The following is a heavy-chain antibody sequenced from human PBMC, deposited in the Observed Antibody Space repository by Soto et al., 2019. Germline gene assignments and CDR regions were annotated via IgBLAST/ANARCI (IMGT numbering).Heavy chain of an antibody. Sequence: QVQLVQSGAEVKKPGASVKVSCKASGYTFTSYGISWVRQAPGQGLEWMGWISAYNGNTNYAQKLQGRVTMTTDTSTSTAYMELRSLRSDDTAVYYCARMGGYYDSRGPRYYYGMDVWGQGTTVTVSS. CDR2: ISAYNGNT. V-gene: IGHV1-18*01. D-gene: IGHD3-22*01. CDR3: ARMGGYYDSRGPRYYYGMDV. CDR1: GYTFTSYG. J-gene: IGHJ6*02.